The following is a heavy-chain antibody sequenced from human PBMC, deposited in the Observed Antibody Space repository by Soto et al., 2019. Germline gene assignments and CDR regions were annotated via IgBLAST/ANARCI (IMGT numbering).Heavy chain of an antibody. CDR1: GFTFSSYA. CDR2: ISGSGGST. Sequence: PGGSLRLSCAASGFTFSSYAMSWVRQAPGKGLEWISAISGSGGSTYYADSVKGRFTISRDNSKNTLYLQMNSLRAEDTAVYYCAKDQDIVVVPAAMGYYYYGMDVWGQGTTVTVSS. V-gene: IGHV3-23*01. J-gene: IGHJ6*02. CDR3: AKDQDIVVVPAAMGYYYYGMDV. D-gene: IGHD2-2*01.